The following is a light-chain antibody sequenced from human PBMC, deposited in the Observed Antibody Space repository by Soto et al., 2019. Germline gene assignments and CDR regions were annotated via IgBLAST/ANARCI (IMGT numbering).Light chain of an antibody. CDR2: ANT. CDR3: QSYDSALSLVV. CDR1: NSNIGTDSD. J-gene: IGLJ2*01. V-gene: IGLV1-40*01. Sequence: QAVVTQPPSVSGAPGQRVTISCTGSNSNIGTDSDVHWYQQLPGTAPKLLIYANTHRPSGVPDRFSASKSATSASLAITGLQTEDEADYYCQSYDSALSLVVFGGGTKVTVL.